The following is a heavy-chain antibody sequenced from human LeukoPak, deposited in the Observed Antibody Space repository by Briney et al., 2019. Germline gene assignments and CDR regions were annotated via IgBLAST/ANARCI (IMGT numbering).Heavy chain of an antibody. CDR3: ARADCSGGSCYLGGLYYYYYYMDV. J-gene: IGHJ6*03. Sequence: AGGSLRLSCAASGFTFSSYAMSWVRQAPGKGLEWVANISTDGSEKYYVDSVKGRFTISRDNAKNSLYLQMNSLRAEDTAVYYCARADCSGGSCYLGGLYYYYYYMDVWGKGTTVTVSS. CDR2: ISTDGSEK. D-gene: IGHD2-15*01. V-gene: IGHV3-7*01. CDR1: GFTFSSYA.